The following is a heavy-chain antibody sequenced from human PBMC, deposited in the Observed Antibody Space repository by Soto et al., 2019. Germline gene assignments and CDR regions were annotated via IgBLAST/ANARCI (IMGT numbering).Heavy chain of an antibody. Sequence: QVQLVQSGAEVKKPESSVKVSCKAPGGTFSTYAISWVRQAPGQGLEWMGGIIPMFGTANYAQRFQDRVTSTADDSTTTVYLELSSLRSEDTAVYFCASGIQLWLRRINNGYSGWGQGTLVTVSS. J-gene: IGHJ4*02. CDR1: GGTFSTYA. CDR2: IIPMFGTA. CDR3: ASGIQLWLRRINNGYSG. V-gene: IGHV1-69*12. D-gene: IGHD5-18*01.